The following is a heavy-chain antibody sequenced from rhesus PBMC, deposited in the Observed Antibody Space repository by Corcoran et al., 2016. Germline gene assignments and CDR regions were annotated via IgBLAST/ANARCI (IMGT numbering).Heavy chain of an antibody. J-gene: IGHJ2*01. CDR2: IFGSMGST. Sequence: QVQLQESGPGLVKPSETLSLTCAVSGGSISGGSGWSWLRPPPGKGLEWIGHIFGSMGSTYYNPSLKSRVTISRDTSKNQFSLKLSSVTAADTAVYYCARHVSRYFDLWGPGTPITISS. CDR1: GGSISGGSG. V-gene: IGHV4S7*01. CDR3: ARHVSRYFDL.